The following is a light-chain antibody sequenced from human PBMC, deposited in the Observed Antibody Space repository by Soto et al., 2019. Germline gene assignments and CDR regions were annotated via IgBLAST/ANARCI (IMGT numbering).Light chain of an antibody. Sequence: EILLTQSPGTLSLSPGERATLSCRASQSVSNNYLAWYQQKHGHAPRLLIYGASTRATGIPDRLSGSGSGTEFPLTISRLEPEDFAVYYCQQYGSSGTFGQGTKVDIK. CDR3: QQYGSSGT. CDR1: QSVSNNY. V-gene: IGKV3-20*01. CDR2: GAS. J-gene: IGKJ1*01.